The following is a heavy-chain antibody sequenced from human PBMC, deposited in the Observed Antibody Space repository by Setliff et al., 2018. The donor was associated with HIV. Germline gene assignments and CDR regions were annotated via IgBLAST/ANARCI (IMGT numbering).Heavy chain of an antibody. D-gene: IGHD3-3*01. V-gene: IGHV1-2*04. CDR1: GYPFTGYY. CDR2: INPNSGHT. Sequence: ASVKVSCKASGYPFTGYYMHWVRQAPGQGLEWMGWINPNSGHTNYAQKFQGWVIMTRDTSISTAHMELSRLRSDDTAVYYCARGSPLQFLELDFEYWGQGTLVTVSS. J-gene: IGHJ4*02. CDR3: ARGSPLQFLELDFEY.